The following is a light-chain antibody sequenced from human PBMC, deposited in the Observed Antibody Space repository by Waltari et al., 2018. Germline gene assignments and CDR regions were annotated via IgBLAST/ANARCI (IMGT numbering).Light chain of an antibody. J-gene: IGLJ3*02. CDR1: LLSTKY. V-gene: IGLV3-27*01. CDR2: KDS. Sequence: SYELTQPSSVSVSPGQTARITCSGDLLSTKYARWFQQRPGQAPVVVIYKDSERPSGLPERFAGSSSGTTVILTIRGAQVEDEADYYCYSATDNNLRVFGGGTKLTVL. CDR3: YSATDNNLRV.